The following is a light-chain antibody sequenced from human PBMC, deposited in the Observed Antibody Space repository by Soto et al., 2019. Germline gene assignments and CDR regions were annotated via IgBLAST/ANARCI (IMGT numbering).Light chain of an antibody. CDR3: QHYYSDPWT. J-gene: IGKJ1*01. CDR2: DAS. V-gene: IGKV1-5*01. CDR1: QSITSW. Sequence: PSTLSASVRDSVTITCRHSQSITSWLSWYQQKPGKAPKLLIYDASSLKIGVPSKFSGSGSATEFTLTITNVQPDDFANYYCQHYYSDPWTFGQGTKVDIK.